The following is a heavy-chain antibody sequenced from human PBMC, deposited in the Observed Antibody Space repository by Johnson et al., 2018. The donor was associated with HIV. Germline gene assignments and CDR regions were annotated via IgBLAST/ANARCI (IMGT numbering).Heavy chain of an antibody. CDR1: GFTFEDYA. J-gene: IGHJ3*02. CDR3: ARDQYDRGDGAFDI. D-gene: IGHD5-24*01. V-gene: IGHV3-9*01. Sequence: VQLVESGGALVQPGRSLRLSCVASGFTFEDYAMYWVRQAPGKGLVWVSRINGDGSRLTYADSVKGRFTIARDNAKNTLYLLMNSLRPEDTAVYYCARDQYDRGDGAFDIWGQGTMVTVSS. CDR2: INGDGSRL.